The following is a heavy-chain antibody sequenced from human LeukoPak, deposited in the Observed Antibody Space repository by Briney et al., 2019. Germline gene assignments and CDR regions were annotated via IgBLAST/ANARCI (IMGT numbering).Heavy chain of an antibody. CDR3: GRDSRTGGPRAFDS. D-gene: IGHD2-8*02. J-gene: IGHJ4*02. CDR1: GFTFSSYA. V-gene: IGHV3-23*01. CDR2: ISGSGSP. Sequence: GGSLRLSCAASGFTFSSYAMSWVRQAPGKGLEWVSAISGSGSPYYADSVKGRFTISRDNSENTLYLQMGSLRAEDTAVYYCGRDSRTGGPRAFDSWGQGTLVTVSS.